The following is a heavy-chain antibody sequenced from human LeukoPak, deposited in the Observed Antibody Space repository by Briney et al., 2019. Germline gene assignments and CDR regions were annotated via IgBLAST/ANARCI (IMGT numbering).Heavy chain of an antibody. V-gene: IGHV4-4*07. D-gene: IGHD6-13*01. CDR1: GGSISSYD. CDR3: ARGQEQPLVPVPFYSMDF. CDR2: IYTSGST. J-gene: IGHJ6*03. Sequence: SEILSLTCTVSGGSISSYDWSCIRQPAGKGLEWIGRIYTSGSTNYNPSLKSRVTMSVDTSKNQFSLKLSSVTAADTAVYYCARGQEQPLVPVPFYSMDFWGKGTTVTVSS.